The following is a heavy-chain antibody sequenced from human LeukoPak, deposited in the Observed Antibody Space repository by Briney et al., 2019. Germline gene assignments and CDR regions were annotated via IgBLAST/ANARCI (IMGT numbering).Heavy chain of an antibody. Sequence: GGSLRLSCAASGFTFSSYWTHWVRQAPGKGLVWVSRINTGGSDTTYADSVKGRFTISRDNAKNTVFLQMNSLRAEDTAVYYCARDVGYAFNYWGQGTLVTVSS. CDR3: ARDVGYAFNY. V-gene: IGHV3-74*01. CDR1: GFTFSSYW. CDR2: INTGGSDT. D-gene: IGHD2-2*01. J-gene: IGHJ4*02.